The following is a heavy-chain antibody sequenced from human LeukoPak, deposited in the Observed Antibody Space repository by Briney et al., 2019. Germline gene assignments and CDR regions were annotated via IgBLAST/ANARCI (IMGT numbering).Heavy chain of an antibody. V-gene: IGHV6-1*01. CDR2: TYYRSKWYY. Sequence: SQTLSLTCAISGDSVSSSSATWNWISLSPSRGLEWLGGTYYRSKWYYDYAVYLKSRITVNPDTSKNQFSLQLSSVTPEDTAVYYCARGYCTTAGCYHFDYWGQGTLVTVSS. D-gene: IGHD2-2*01. CDR1: GDSVSSSSAT. CDR3: ARGYCTTAGCYHFDY. J-gene: IGHJ4*02.